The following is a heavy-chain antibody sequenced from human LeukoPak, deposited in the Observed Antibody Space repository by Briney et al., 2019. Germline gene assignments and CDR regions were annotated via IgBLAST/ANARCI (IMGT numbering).Heavy chain of an antibody. CDR1: GFTFSSYA. Sequence: PRGSLRLSCAASGFTFSSYAMSWVRQAPGKGLEWVSAISGSGGSTYYADSVKGRFTISRDNSKNTLYLQMNSLRAEDTAVYYCAISPGRTMIVVRDSYFDYWGQGTLVTVSS. V-gene: IGHV3-23*01. CDR2: ISGSGGST. D-gene: IGHD3-22*01. CDR3: AISPGRTMIVVRDSYFDY. J-gene: IGHJ4*02.